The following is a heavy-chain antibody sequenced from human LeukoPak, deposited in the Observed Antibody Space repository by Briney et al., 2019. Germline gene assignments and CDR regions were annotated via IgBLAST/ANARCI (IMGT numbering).Heavy chain of an antibody. J-gene: IGHJ3*02. CDR2: INSDGSST. Sequence: GGSLRLSCAASGFTFSSYWMHWVRQAPGKGLVWVSRINSDGSSTSCADSVKGRFTISRDNAKNTLYLQMNSLRAEDTAVYYCASLRDYSAFDIWGQGTMVTVSS. CDR1: GFTFSSYW. D-gene: IGHD3-10*01. CDR3: ASLRDYSAFDI. V-gene: IGHV3-74*01.